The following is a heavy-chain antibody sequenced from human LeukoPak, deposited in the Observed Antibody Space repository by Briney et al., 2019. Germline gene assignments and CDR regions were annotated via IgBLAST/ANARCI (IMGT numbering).Heavy chain of an antibody. V-gene: IGHV4-39*01. Sequence: SETLSLTCTVSGGSISSSSSYWGWIRQPPGKGLEWIGTTYNSWRSYYNPSLKSRVTISGDTSKNQFSLKVTSVTAADTAVYYCARHRAYVSSGYYYREGFDYWGQGTLVTVSS. CDR1: GGSISSSSSY. CDR2: TYNSWRS. D-gene: IGHD3-22*01. CDR3: ARHRAYVSSGYYYREGFDY. J-gene: IGHJ4*02.